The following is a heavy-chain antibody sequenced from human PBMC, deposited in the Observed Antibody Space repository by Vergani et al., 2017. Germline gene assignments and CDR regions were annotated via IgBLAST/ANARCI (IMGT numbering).Heavy chain of an antibody. CDR1: GFIFSKNA. Sequence: DVQLLESGGGLVQPGGSLSLSCAASGFIFSKNAMTWVRQTPGKGLEWVSVISPSGSRTYYADSVKGRFTISRDNSKNTLYLQMNSLRAEDTAVYYCAKDLGGCNSISCSYYMDVWGKGTTVTV. CDR3: AKDLGGCNSISCSYYMDV. J-gene: IGHJ6*03. D-gene: IGHD2/OR15-2a*01. V-gene: IGHV3-23*01. CDR2: ISPSGSRT.